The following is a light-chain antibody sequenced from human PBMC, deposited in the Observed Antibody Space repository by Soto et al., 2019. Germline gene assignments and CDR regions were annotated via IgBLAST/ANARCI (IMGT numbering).Light chain of an antibody. V-gene: IGKV3-15*01. J-gene: IGKJ2*01. CDR1: QSVSNN. CDR2: GAS. CDR3: QQYNNWPPMYT. Sequence: DIVMTQSPATLSVSPGERATLSCRASQSVSNNLAWYQQKPGQAPRLLLYGASTRATGIPARFSGSGSGTDFTLTISSLQSEDFAVYYCQQYNNWPPMYTFGQGXXXXI.